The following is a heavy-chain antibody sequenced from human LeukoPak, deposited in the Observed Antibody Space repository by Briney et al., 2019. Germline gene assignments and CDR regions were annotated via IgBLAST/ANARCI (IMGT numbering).Heavy chain of an antibody. D-gene: IGHD3-22*01. V-gene: IGHV4-38-2*02. J-gene: IGHJ5*02. CDR2: IHHSGGT. CDR1: GYSISSGYY. CDR3: ARGRYYYDSSGYYYVEGWFDP. Sequence: SETLSLTCTVSGYSISSGYYWGWIRQPPGKGLEWIESIHHSGGTYYNPSLKSRVTVTVDTSKNQFSLKLSSVTAADTAVYYCARGRYYYDSSGYYYVEGWFDPWGQGTLVTVSS.